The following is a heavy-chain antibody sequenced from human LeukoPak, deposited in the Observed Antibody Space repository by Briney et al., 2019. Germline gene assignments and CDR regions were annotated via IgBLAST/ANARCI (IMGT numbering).Heavy chain of an antibody. D-gene: IGHD1-26*01. CDR3: ARDWMEGASFEIQGPVDY. CDR2: INWNGGST. J-gene: IGHJ4*02. CDR1: GFTFDDYG. Sequence: GGSLRLSCAASGFTFDDYGMSWVRQAPGKGLEWVSGINWNGGSTGYADSVKGRFTISRDNAKNSLYLQMTSLRAEDTAVYYCARDWMEGASFEIQGPVDYWGQGTLVTVSS. V-gene: IGHV3-20*04.